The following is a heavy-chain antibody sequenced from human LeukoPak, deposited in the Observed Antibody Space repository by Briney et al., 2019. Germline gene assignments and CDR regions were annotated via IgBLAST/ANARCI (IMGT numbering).Heavy chain of an antibody. J-gene: IGHJ3*02. Sequence: PGGTLRLSCAASGFTFSSYGMSWVRQAPGKGLEWVSSIDYSGGGTQYADSVKGRFTISRDNSKNTLYLQMGSLRAEDMAVYYCARPGIVGATVGAFDIWGQGTMVTVSS. V-gene: IGHV3-23*01. CDR2: IDYSGGGT. CDR1: GFTFSSYG. D-gene: IGHD1-26*01. CDR3: ARPGIVGATVGAFDI.